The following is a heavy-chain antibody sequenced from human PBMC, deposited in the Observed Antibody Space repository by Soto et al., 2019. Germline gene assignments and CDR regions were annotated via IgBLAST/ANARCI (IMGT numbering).Heavy chain of an antibody. J-gene: IGHJ4*02. CDR3: ARGWARGFTAMWDPPGY. D-gene: IGHD5-18*01. CDR1: GFTFSSYA. CDR2: ISYDGSNK. Sequence: PGGSLRLSCAASGFTFSSYAMHWVRQAPGKGLEWVAVISYDGSNKYYADSVKGRFTISRDNSKNTLYLQMNSLRAEDTAVYYCARGWARGFTAMWDPPGYWGQGTLVTVSS. V-gene: IGHV3-30-3*01.